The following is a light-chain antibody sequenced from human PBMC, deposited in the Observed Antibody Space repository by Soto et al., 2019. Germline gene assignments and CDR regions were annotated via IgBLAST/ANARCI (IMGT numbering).Light chain of an antibody. Sequence: QSALTQPASVSGSPGQSITLSCTGTSSDVGGYNLVSWYQQHPGKAPKLMIYEGSKRPSGVSNRFSGSKSGNTASLTISGLQAEDEADYYCCSYAGGSTYVFGGGTKLTVL. CDR1: SSDVGGYNL. CDR3: CSYAGGSTYV. V-gene: IGLV2-23*01. CDR2: EGS. J-gene: IGLJ2*01.